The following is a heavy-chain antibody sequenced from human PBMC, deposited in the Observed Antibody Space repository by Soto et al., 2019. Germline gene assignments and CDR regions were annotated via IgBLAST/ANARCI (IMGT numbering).Heavy chain of an antibody. V-gene: IGHV3-33*01. Sequence: QVQLVESGGGVVQPGRSLRLSCAASGFTFSSYGMHWVRQAPGKGLEWVAVIWYDGSNKYYADSVQGRFTISRDNSKNTLYLQMNSLRAEDTAVYYCARTRDYYGSGRHDQGYYYYYMDVWGKGTTVTVSS. CDR2: IWYDGSNK. D-gene: IGHD3-10*01. CDR1: GFTFSSYG. CDR3: ARTRDYYGSGRHDQGYYYYYMDV. J-gene: IGHJ6*03.